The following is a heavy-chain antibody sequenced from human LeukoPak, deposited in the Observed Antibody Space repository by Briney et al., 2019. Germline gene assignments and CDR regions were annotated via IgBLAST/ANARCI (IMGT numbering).Heavy chain of an antibody. J-gene: IGHJ3*02. CDR2: ISYDGSST. Sequence: GGSLRLSCAAAGFTFSNHAIHWVRQAPGKGLEWVVVISYDGSSTYYSDSVKGRFTISRDNSKNTLFLQMDSLRVDDTALYYCAREPTQWQLRGDAFDIWGQGTMVTVS. CDR1: GFTFSNHA. V-gene: IGHV3-30*04. CDR3: AREPTQWQLRGDAFDI. D-gene: IGHD1-26*01.